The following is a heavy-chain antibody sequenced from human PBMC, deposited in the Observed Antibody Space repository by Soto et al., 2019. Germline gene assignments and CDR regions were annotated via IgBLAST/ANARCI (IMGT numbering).Heavy chain of an antibody. CDR3: ATPSLSTGGYSSFDS. CDR2: VTYSGANT. CDR1: GFTFGSYA. D-gene: IGHD1-26*01. Sequence: EVQLLESGGGLVQPGGSLRLSCADSGFTFGSYAMSWVRQAPGKGLEWVSLVTYSGANTYYAGSVTGRFTISRDNSRNTLYLQMSSLRVEDTAVYYCATPSLSTGGYSSFDSWGRGTLVTVSS. J-gene: IGHJ4*02. V-gene: IGHV3-23*01.